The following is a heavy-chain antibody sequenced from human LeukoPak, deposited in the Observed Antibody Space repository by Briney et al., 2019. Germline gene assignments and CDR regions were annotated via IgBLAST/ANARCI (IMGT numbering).Heavy chain of an antibody. D-gene: IGHD2-2*02. CDR2: IYYSGST. CDR3: ARRQDCSSTSCYRFDP. CDR1: GGSISSGGYY. V-gene: IGHV4-31*11. Sequence: PSETLSLTCAVSGGSISSGGYYWSWIRQHPGKGLEWIGYIYYSGSTYYNPSLKSRVTISVDTSKNQFSLKLSSVTAADTAVYYCARRQDCSSTSCYRFDPWGQGTLVTVSS. J-gene: IGHJ5*02.